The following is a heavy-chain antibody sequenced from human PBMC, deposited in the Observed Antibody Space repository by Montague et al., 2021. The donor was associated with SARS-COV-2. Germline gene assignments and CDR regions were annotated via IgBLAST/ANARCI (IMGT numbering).Heavy chain of an antibody. J-gene: IGHJ6*02. CDR2: ISYDGSNK. D-gene: IGHD3-9*01. CDR1: GFTFSSYS. V-gene: IGHV3-30*03. CDR3: ARDPFYYDILTGYLLSQNYYYYGMDV. Sequence: SLRLSCAASGFTFSSYSMNWVRQAPGKGLEWVAVISYDGSNKYYADSVKGQFTISRDNSKNTLYLQMNSLRAEDTAVYYCARDPFYYDILTGYLLSQNYYYYGMDVWGQGTTVTVSS.